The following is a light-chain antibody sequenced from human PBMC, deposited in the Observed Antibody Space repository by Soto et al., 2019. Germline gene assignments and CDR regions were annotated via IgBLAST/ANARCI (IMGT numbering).Light chain of an antibody. CDR2: KAS. CDR3: PQYNSLYN. J-gene: IGKJ2*01. CDR1: NSISRW. V-gene: IGKV1-5*03. Sequence: DIQMTQSTSTLSSSVGERVNITCRASNSISRWLAWYQKKPGKATKLLIYKASSLESGVPSRFIGSVSGTEFTLTISSLQHDDFATYYCPQYNSLYNFGEGTKMKIK.